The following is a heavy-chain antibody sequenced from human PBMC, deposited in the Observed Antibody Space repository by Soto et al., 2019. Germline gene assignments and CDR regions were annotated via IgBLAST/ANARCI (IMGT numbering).Heavy chain of an antibody. CDR2: IIPIFGTA. D-gene: IGHD3-3*01. V-gene: IGHV1-69*01. J-gene: IGHJ6*02. CDR3: ARSVRGRNNYYYGMDV. CDR1: GGTFSSYA. Sequence: QVQLVQSGAEVKKPGSSVKVSCKASGGTFSSYAISWVRQAPGQGLEWMGGIIPIFGTANYAQKFQDRVTITADESTGAAYVELGSLRSEDTAVYYCARSVRGRNNYYYGMDVWGQGTTVTVSS.